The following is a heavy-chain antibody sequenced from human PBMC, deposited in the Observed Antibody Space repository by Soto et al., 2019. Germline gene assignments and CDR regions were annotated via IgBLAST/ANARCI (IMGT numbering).Heavy chain of an antibody. CDR1: GFTFGNYG. Sequence: QPGGSLRLSCAASGFTFGNYGMHWVRQAPGKGLEWVALIWSDGNNKYYADSVKGRFTISRDNSKNTQSLQMNSLRAEDTAVYYCARARSNSYYYGMDVWGQGTTVTVSS. CDR2: IWSDGNNK. J-gene: IGHJ6*02. D-gene: IGHD4-4*01. V-gene: IGHV3-33*01. CDR3: ARARSNSYYYGMDV.